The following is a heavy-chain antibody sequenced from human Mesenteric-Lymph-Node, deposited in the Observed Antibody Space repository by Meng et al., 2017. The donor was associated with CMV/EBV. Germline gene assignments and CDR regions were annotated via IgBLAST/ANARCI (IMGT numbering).Heavy chain of an antibody. J-gene: IGHJ4*02. CDR3: AHSSGIAAAGPFYFDY. Sequence: QITLKESGPTLVKPTQTLTLTCTFSGFSLSTSGVGVGWISQPPGKALEWLALIYWDDDKRYSPSLKSRLTITKDTSKNQVVLTMTNMDPVDTATYYCAHSSGIAAAGPFYFDYWGQGTLVTVSS. V-gene: IGHV2-5*02. CDR1: GFSLSTSGVG. CDR2: IYWDDDK. D-gene: IGHD6-13*01.